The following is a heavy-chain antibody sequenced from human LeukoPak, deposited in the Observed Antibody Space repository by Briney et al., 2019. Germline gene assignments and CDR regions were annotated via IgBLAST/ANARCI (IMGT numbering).Heavy chain of an antibody. D-gene: IGHD3-22*01. V-gene: IGHV4-59*01. CDR2: INSSGRT. J-gene: IGHJ6*03. Sequence: SETLSLTGTGSGSSISSYYWGWNRQPPGKGLDYILYINSSGRTNSNHSLGSRITISIDTTKNQFSLMLSSVTAADTAVYYCARGRHYCDSSGYLVVYYYYYMDVWGKGNTVTVSS. CDR3: ARGRHYCDSSGYLVVYYYYYMDV. CDR1: GSSISSYY.